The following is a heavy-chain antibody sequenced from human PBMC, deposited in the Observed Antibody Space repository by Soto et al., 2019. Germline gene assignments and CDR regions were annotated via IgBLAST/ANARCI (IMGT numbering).Heavy chain of an antibody. D-gene: IGHD2-15*01. V-gene: IGHV4-39*01. Sequence: QLQLQESGPGLVKPSETLSLTCTVSGGSISSSSYYWGWIRQPPGKGLEWIGSIYYSGSTYYNPSLKRRVTISVDTSKNQFSLKLSSVTAADTAVYYCARHVPYCSGGSCYYYYYYYMDVWGKGTTVTVSS. CDR3: ARHVPYCSGGSCYYYYYYYMDV. CDR2: IYYSGST. J-gene: IGHJ6*03. CDR1: GGSISSSSYY.